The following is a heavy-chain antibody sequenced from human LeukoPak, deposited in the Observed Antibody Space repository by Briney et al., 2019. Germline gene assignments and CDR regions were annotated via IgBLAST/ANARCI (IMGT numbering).Heavy chain of an antibody. Sequence: GGSLRLSCAASGFTFRTSAFSWVRQSPGRGLEWVSTVGTDSDTYYADSVKGRFTISRDNSKNTVYLQMTGLRANDTAVYYCAKKTPGIHPFDSWGQGTLVTVSP. CDR2: VGTDSDT. V-gene: IGHV3-23*01. D-gene: IGHD6-13*01. CDR3: AKKTPGIHPFDS. CDR1: GFTFRTSA. J-gene: IGHJ4*02.